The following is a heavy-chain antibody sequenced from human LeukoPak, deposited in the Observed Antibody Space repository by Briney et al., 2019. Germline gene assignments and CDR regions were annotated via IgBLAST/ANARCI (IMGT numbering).Heavy chain of an antibody. Sequence: SETLSLTCTVSGVSISSYYWSWLRQPPGKGLEWIGYIYYSGSTNYNPSLKNRVTISVDTSKNQFSLKLSSVTAADTAVYCCARVGGAAMGLFDYWGQGTLVTVSS. D-gene: IGHD5-18*01. CDR3: ARVGGAAMGLFDY. CDR1: GVSISSYY. CDR2: IYYSGST. J-gene: IGHJ4*02. V-gene: IGHV4-59*01.